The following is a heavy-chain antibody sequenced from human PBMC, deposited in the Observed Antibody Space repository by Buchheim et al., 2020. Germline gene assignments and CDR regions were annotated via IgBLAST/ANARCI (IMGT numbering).Heavy chain of an antibody. CDR1: GFTFSAYA. D-gene: IGHD3-10*01. CDR3: AKDWWNAGRYYQIGH. CDR2: ILYDGSNK. Sequence: QVQLVESGGGVVLPGRSLRLSCAASGFTFSAYAMHWVRQAPGKGLEWVALILYDGSNKYYADSVKGRFTISRDNSKNTVYLQMNSLRAEDTAIYYCAKDWWNAGRYYQIGHWGQGTL. V-gene: IGHV3-30*18. J-gene: IGHJ4*02.